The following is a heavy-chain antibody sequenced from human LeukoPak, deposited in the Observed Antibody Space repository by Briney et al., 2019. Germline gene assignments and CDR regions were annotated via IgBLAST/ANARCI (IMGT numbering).Heavy chain of an antibody. CDR3: TRDFSYCGGDCSTIDY. CDR2: IRSKAYGGTT. V-gene: IGHV3-49*04. CDR1: GFTFGDYA. Sequence: GRSLRLSCTASGFTFGDYAMSWVRQAPGKGLEWVGFIRSKAYGGTTEYAASVKGRFTISRDDSKSIAYLQMNSLKTEDTAVYCCTRDFSYCGGDCSTIDYWGQGTLVTVSS. D-gene: IGHD2-21*02. J-gene: IGHJ4*02.